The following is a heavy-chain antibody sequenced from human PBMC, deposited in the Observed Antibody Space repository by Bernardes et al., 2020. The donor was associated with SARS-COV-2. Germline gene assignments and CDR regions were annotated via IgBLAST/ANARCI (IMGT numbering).Heavy chain of an antibody. D-gene: IGHD3-10*01. J-gene: IGHJ6*02. V-gene: IGHV3-23*01. CDR3: AREYGVNGYYYGMDV. Sequence: GGSLRLSCAASGFTFRSYAMSWVRQAPGKGLEWVSAISGSGGSPYYADSVKGRFTISRDNSKNTLYLQMNSLRAEDTAVYYCAREYGVNGYYYGMDVWGQGTTVTVSS. CDR2: ISGSGGSP. CDR1: GFTFRSYA.